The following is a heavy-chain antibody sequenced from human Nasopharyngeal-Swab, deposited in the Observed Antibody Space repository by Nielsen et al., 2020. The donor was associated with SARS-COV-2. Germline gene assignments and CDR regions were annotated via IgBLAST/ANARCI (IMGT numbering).Heavy chain of an antibody. V-gene: IGHV3-30-3*01. CDR2: ISYDGSNK. CDR1: GFTFSSYA. Sequence: GESLKISCAASGFTFSSYAMHWVRQAPGKGLEWVAVISYDGSNKYYADSVKGRFTISRDNSKNTLYLQMNSLRAEDTAVYYCARVSSPGLWGQGTLVTVSS. D-gene: IGHD2-2*01. J-gene: IGHJ4*02. CDR3: ARVSSPGL.